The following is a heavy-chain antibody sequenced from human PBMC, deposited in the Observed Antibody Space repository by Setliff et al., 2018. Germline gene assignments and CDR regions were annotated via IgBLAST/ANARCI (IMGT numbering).Heavy chain of an antibody. CDR3: ARDRQYCTSLSCLNSYFYYYAMDF. CDR1: GGSISSGNYC. J-gene: IGHJ6*02. D-gene: IGHD2-8*01. CDR2: IYYSGST. V-gene: IGHV4-39*07. Sequence: PSETLSLTCTVSGGSISSGNYCWGWIRQPPGKGLEWIGSIYYSGSTYYNPSLKSRVTISVDTSKNQFSLKLTSVTAADTAVYYCARDRQYCTSLSCLNSYFYYYAMDFWGQGTTVTVSS.